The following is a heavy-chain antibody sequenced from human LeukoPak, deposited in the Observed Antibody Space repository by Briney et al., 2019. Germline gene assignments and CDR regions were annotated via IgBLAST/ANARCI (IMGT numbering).Heavy chain of an antibody. V-gene: IGHV4-38-2*02. CDR1: GYSISSGYY. CDR3: ARDEGVAAAGRIDY. J-gene: IGHJ4*02. CDR2: IYHSGST. D-gene: IGHD6-13*01. Sequence: SETLSLTCTVSGYSISSGYYWGWIRQPPGKGLEWIGSIYHSGSTYYNPSLKSRVTISVDTSKNQFSLKLSSVTAADTAVYYCARDEGVAAAGRIDYWGQGTLVTVSS.